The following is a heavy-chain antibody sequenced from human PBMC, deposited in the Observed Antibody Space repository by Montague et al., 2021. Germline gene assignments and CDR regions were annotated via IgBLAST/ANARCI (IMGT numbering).Heavy chain of an antibody. V-gene: IGHV3-30-3*01. CDR2: ISFDGSNK. D-gene: IGHD3-9*01. CDR3: ARVLRSFDWTGAGFDY. CDR1: GFTFSSYA. Sequence: SMILSCAASGFTFSSYAMHWVRQAPVKGLEWVAVISFDGSNKYYXDSVKGRFTISRDNSKITLFLQMNSLRAEDTAVYFCARVLRSFDWTGAGFDYWGQGTLVTVSS. J-gene: IGHJ4*02.